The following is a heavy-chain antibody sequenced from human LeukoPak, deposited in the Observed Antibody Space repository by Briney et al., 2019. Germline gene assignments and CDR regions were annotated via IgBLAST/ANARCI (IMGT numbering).Heavy chain of an antibody. J-gene: IGHJ4*02. D-gene: IGHD6-19*01. CDR3: ARGNSSGWTAWGEYFDY. CDR2: ISSNGGST. Sequence: GGSLRLSCAASGFTFSSYAMHWVRQAPGKGLEYVSAISSNGGSTYYANSVKGRFTISRDNSKNTLYLQMGSLRAEDMAVYYCARGNSSGWTAWGEYFDYWGQGTLVTVSS. V-gene: IGHV3-64*01. CDR1: GFTFSSYA.